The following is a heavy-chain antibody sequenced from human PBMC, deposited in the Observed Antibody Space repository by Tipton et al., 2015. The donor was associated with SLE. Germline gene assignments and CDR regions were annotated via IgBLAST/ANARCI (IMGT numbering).Heavy chain of an antibody. CDR1: GGSISSFY. V-gene: IGHV4-59*01. J-gene: IGHJ3*02. Sequence: TLSLTCTVSGGSISSFYWSWIRQPPGKGLEWIGYIYYSGITYYSPSLRSRVTISLDTPRHQFSLKLSSATAADMAVYYCARGSGYTSVFGAFDIWGQGTMVSVSS. CDR3: ARGSGYTSVFGAFDI. D-gene: IGHD5-18*01. CDR2: IYYSGIT.